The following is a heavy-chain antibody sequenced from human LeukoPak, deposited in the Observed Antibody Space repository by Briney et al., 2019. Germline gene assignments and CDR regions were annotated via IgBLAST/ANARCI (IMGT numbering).Heavy chain of an antibody. J-gene: IGHJ4*02. Sequence: PGGSLRLSCAASGFTFSSYAMSWVRQTPGKGLEWVSGITGSGGTSNYADSVKGRFTVSRDNSKNTLYLQMNSLRVDDTAVYYCARCRGSGTYFKNPLGYWGQGTLVSVSS. CDR2: ITGSGGTS. D-gene: IGHD3-10*01. CDR3: ARCRGSGTYFKNPLGY. CDR1: GFTFSSYA. V-gene: IGHV3-23*01.